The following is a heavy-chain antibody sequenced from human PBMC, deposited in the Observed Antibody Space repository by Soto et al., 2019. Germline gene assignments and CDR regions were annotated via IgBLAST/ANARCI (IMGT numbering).Heavy chain of an antibody. D-gene: IGHD1-26*01. CDR1: GYAFTTYS. Sequence: ASVKVSCKASGYAFTTYSINWVRQAPGQGLEWMGWISGYNGNTNYAQKLQGRVTMTTDTSTSTAYMELRSLRSDDTAVYYCARASGSSYWFDHWGQGTLVTVS. CDR2: ISGYNGNT. CDR3: ARASGSSYWFDH. V-gene: IGHV1-18*01. J-gene: IGHJ5*02.